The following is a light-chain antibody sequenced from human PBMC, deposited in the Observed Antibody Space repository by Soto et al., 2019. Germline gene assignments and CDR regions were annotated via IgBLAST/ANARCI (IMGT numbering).Light chain of an antibody. CDR1: SSDVVGYNY. Sequence: QSALTQPASVSGSPGQSITISCTGTSSDVVGYNYVSWYQQHPGKAPKLMIYDVSNRPSGVSNRFSGSKSGNTASLTISGLQAEDEVDYYCSSYTSSSTWVFGGGTKVTVL. CDR2: DVS. J-gene: IGLJ3*02. V-gene: IGLV2-14*01. CDR3: SSYTSSSTWV.